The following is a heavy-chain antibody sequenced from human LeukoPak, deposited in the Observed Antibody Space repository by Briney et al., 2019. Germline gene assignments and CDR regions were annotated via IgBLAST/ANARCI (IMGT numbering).Heavy chain of an antibody. V-gene: IGHV1-18*01. J-gene: IGHJ4*02. CDR2: ISAYNGNT. D-gene: IGHD5-18*01. CDR1: GYTFTSYG. CDR3: ARGTGLYRYGHSGVDY. Sequence: ASVKVSCKASGYTFTSYGISWVRQAPGQGLEWIGWISAYNGNTNYAQRLQGRVTMTTDTPTSTAYMELRSLRSDDTAVYYCARGTGLYRYGHSGVDYWGQGTLVTVSS.